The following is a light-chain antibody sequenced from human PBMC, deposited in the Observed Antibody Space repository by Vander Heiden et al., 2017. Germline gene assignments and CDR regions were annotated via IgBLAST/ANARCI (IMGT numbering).Light chain of an antibody. J-gene: IGKJ4*02. CDR3: MQALQTLRT. CDR1: QSLLHSNGYNY. Sequence: IVMTQSPPSLPVPPGAPASISCRSSQSLLHSNGYNYLDWYLQKPGQSPQLLIYLGSNRASGVPDRFSGSGSGTDFTLKISRVEAEDVGVYYCMQALQTLRTFGGGTKVEIK. V-gene: IGKV2-28*01. CDR2: LGS.